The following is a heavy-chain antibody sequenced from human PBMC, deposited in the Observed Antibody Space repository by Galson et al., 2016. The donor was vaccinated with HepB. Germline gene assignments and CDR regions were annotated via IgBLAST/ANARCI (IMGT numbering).Heavy chain of an antibody. Sequence: SLRLSCAASGFTFSNAWMSWVRQAPGKGLEWVGRIKSTTEGGTTDYAAPVKGRFTISRDDSKNTLYLQMNSLKTEDTAVYYCTTDIFSAWYTHWGQGTLVTVSS. J-gene: IGHJ4*02. D-gene: IGHD6-19*01. CDR1: GFTFSNAW. V-gene: IGHV3-15*01. CDR3: TTDIFSAWYTH. CDR2: IKSTTEGGTT.